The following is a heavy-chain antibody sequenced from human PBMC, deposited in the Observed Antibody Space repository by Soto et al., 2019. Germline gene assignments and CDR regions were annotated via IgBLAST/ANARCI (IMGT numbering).Heavy chain of an antibody. CDR3: AIGPVMVQIFYFDY. CDR2: ISGTGGST. D-gene: IGHD2-8*01. J-gene: IGHJ4*02. CDR1: GFTFRSYA. V-gene: IGHV3-23*01. Sequence: EVQILESGGDSVQPGGSLRLSCAISGFTFRSYAMSWVRQAPGKGLEWVSGISGTGGSTYYADSVKGRFTISRDNSKNTLYLQMNSVRAEDTATYYCAIGPVMVQIFYFDYWGQGARVTVSS.